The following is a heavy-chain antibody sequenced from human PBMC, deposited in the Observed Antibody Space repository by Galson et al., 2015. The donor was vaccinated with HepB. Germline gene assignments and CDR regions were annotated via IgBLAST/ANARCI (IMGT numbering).Heavy chain of an antibody. Sequence: SLRLSCAASGLTFTNAWMAWVRQAPGKGLEWVGRIKSITDGETTDYAAPVKGRFTISRDDSQSTLYLHMNSLKTEDTAVYYCATYSRYCSGGTCEDYWGQGTLVTVSS. J-gene: IGHJ4*02. V-gene: IGHV3-15*07. CDR2: IKSITDGETT. CDR1: GLTFTNAW. D-gene: IGHD2-15*01. CDR3: ATYSRYCSGGTCEDY.